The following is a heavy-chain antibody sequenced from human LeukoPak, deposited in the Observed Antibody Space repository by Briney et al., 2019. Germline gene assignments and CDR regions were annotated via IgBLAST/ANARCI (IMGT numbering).Heavy chain of an antibody. Sequence: SETLSLTCTVSGGSINNYYRSWIRQPPGKGLEWIGYIYYSGSTNYNPSLKSRVTISVDSSKNLFSLKLSPVTAADTAVYYCARVAGGLRLDYWGQGTLVTVSS. CDR1: GGSINNYY. CDR2: IYYSGST. D-gene: IGHD3-16*01. J-gene: IGHJ4*02. V-gene: IGHV4-59*01. CDR3: ARVAGGLRLDY.